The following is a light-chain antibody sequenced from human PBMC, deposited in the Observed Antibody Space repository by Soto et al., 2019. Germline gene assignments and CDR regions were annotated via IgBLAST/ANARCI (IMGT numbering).Light chain of an antibody. CDR3: SSYTSSNTWV. V-gene: IGLV2-14*01. Sequence: QSVLTQPASVSGSPGQSITISCTGTSSDVGGYNYVSWYQQHPGKVPRLMIYEVSNRPSGLSNRFSGSKSDNTASLTISGLQAEDEADYYCSSYTSSNTWVFDGGTKLTVL. J-gene: IGLJ3*02. CDR2: EVS. CDR1: SSDVGGYNY.